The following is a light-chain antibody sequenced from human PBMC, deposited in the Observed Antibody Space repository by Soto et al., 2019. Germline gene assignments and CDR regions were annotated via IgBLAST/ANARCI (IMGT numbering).Light chain of an antibody. CDR2: GAS. CDR1: QSVSTSY. V-gene: IGKV3-20*01. Sequence: EIVLTQSPGTLSLSPGERATLSCRASQSVSTSYLAWYQQKPGQAPRLLIYGASSRATGIPDRFSGSGSGADFTLTISRLEPEDCAGYYCQQYGSVPLTFGGGTKVEIK. CDR3: QQYGSVPLT. J-gene: IGKJ4*01.